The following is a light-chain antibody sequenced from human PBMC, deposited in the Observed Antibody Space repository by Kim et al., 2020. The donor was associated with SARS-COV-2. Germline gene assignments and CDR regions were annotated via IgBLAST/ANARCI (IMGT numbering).Light chain of an antibody. CDR3: QQYSRYPLT. CDR2: ASS. Sequence: DIQMTQSPSSLSASVGDRVTITCRASQGITNDVSWFQQKPGKAPKSLMYASSNLHSGVPPKFSGSGFGTDFTLTISSLQPEDSATYYCQQYSRYPLTFGGGTKVDIK. J-gene: IGKJ4*01. CDR1: QGITND. V-gene: IGKV1-16*02.